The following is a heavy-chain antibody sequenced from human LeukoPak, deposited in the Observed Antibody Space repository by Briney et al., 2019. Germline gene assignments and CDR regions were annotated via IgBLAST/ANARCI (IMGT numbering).Heavy chain of an antibody. CDR2: IYSGGST. D-gene: IGHD3-16*01. CDR3: ARGGNDLPWGDEVNAFDI. Sequence: PGGSLRLSCAASGFTVSSDYMSWVCQAPGKRLEWVSVIYSGGSTYYADSVKGRFTISRDNSKNTLYLPMNSLIANDTAANYCARGGNDLPWGDEVNAFDIWGQGTMVTVSS. V-gene: IGHV3-53*01. J-gene: IGHJ3*02. CDR1: GFTVSSDY.